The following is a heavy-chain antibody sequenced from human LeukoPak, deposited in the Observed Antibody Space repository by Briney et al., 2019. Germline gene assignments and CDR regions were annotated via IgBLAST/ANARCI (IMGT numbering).Heavy chain of an antibody. V-gene: IGHV4-59*08. D-gene: IGHD6-13*01. Sequence: SETLSLTCTVSGGSISSYYWSWIRQPPGKGLEWIGYIYYSGSTNYNPSLKSRDTISVDTSKNQFSLKLSSVTAADTAVYYCARLGSSSWYPNFDYWGQGTLVTVSS. CDR1: GGSISSYY. CDR3: ARLGSSSWYPNFDY. J-gene: IGHJ4*02. CDR2: IYYSGST.